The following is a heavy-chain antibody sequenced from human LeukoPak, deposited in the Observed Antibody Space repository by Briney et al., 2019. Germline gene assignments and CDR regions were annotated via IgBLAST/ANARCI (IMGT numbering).Heavy chain of an antibody. CDR3: ATHSSSSGTGY. D-gene: IGHD6-6*01. CDR1: GDPIRSYS. CDR2: IYYSGST. J-gene: IGHJ4*02. Sequence: SETLSLTCTVSGDPIRSYSWSWIRQLPTKGLEWIGNIYYSGSTNYNPSLKTRVLISIDTSKNQFSLKLTSVTAADTAVYYCATHSSSSGTGYWGQGTLVTVSS. V-gene: IGHV4-59*01.